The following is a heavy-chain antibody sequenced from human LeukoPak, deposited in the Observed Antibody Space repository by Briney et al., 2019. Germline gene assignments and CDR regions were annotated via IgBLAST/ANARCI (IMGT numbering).Heavy chain of an antibody. Sequence: GGSLRLSCAASGFTFSSYWMSSVRQAPGKGLERVAIIKQDGSEKHYVHTVKGRFTISRDNANNSLDLQTNSLRVEDTAVYYCARTYYDFWSGYYSHEGNPFDYWGQGTLVTVSS. CDR2: IKQDGSEK. D-gene: IGHD3-3*01. J-gene: IGHJ4*02. CDR1: GFTFSSYW. CDR3: ARTYYDFWSGYYSHEGNPFDY. V-gene: IGHV3-7*01.